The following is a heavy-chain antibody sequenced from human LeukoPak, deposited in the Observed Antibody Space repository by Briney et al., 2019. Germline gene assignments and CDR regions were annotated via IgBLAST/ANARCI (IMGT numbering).Heavy chain of an antibody. CDR1: GGSISSSSYY. J-gene: IGHJ4*02. Sequence: PSETLSLTCTVSGGSISSSSYYWGWIRQPPGKGLEWIGSIYYSGSTYYNPSLKSRVTISVDTPKNQFSLKLSSVTAADTAVYYCARSRLGAVADYWGQGTLVTVSS. CDR3: ARSRLGAVADY. V-gene: IGHV4-39*01. D-gene: IGHD1-26*01. CDR2: IYYSGST.